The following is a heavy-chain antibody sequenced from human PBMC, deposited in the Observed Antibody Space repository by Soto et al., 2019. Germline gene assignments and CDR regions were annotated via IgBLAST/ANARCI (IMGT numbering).Heavy chain of an antibody. J-gene: IGHJ4*02. Sequence: GGSLRLSCAASGFTFSSYWMSWVRQAPGKGLEWVANIKQDGSEKYYVDSVKGRFTISRDNAKNSLYLQMNSLRAEDMAVYYCARDPPENIAATRDQTDYWGQGTLVTVSS. CDR3: ARDPPENIAATRDQTDY. CDR2: IKQDGSEK. D-gene: IGHD6-13*01. CDR1: GFTFSSYW. V-gene: IGHV3-7*01.